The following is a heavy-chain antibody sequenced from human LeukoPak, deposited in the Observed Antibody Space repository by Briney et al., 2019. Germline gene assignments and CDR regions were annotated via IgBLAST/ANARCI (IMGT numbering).Heavy chain of an antibody. CDR2: FDPEDGET. Sequence: ASVKVSCKVSGYTLTELSMHWVRQAPGKGLEWMGGFDPEDGETIYAQKFQGRVTMTEDTSTDTAYMELSSLRSEDTAVYYCATNTRGPYYYDSSGYHPTLDYWGQGTLVTVSS. CDR3: ATNTRGPYYYDSSGYHPTLDY. D-gene: IGHD3-22*01. J-gene: IGHJ4*02. CDR1: GYTLTELS. V-gene: IGHV1-24*01.